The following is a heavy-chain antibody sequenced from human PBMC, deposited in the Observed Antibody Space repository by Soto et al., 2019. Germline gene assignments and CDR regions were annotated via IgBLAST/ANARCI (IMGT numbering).Heavy chain of an antibody. CDR2: ITSDTKTI. D-gene: IGHD6-19*01. V-gene: IGHV3-48*02. CDR3: ARSVEGHFDY. Sequence: EVQLVESGGTLVQPGGSLRLSCAASGFRFSIYSMNWVRQAPGKGLEWSAYITSDTKTIKYADSVRGQFTISRDNGKNSVYLQMNSLRDEDTAVYYCARSVEGHFDYWGQGTVVTVSA. CDR1: GFRFSIYS. J-gene: IGHJ4*02.